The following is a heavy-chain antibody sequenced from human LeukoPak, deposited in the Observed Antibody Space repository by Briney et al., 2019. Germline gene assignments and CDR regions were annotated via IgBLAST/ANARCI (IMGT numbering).Heavy chain of an antibody. CDR2: ISSDGSTT. V-gene: IGHV3-74*01. D-gene: IGHD3-22*01. CDR1: GFSFRSYW. J-gene: IGHJ4*02. CDR3: VRSGYYFDSSGYYMADY. Sequence: GGSLRLSCAVSGFSFRSYWMHWVRQLPGKGLVWVSRISSDGSTTGYADSVKGRFTISRDNAKNTLFLQMNSLRAEDTAVYYCVRSGYYFDSSGYYMADYWGQGTLVTVSS.